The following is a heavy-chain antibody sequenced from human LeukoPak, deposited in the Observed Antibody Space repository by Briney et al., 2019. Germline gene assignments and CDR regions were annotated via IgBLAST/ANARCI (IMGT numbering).Heavy chain of an antibody. CDR2: ISSSSYI. Sequence: GGSLRLSCAASGFTFSSYSMNWVRQAPGKGLEWVSSISSSSYIYYADSVKGRFTISRDNAKNSLYLQMNSLRAEDTAVYYCARYYYDSSGYQIRPNYFDYWGQGTLVTVSS. V-gene: IGHV3-21*01. D-gene: IGHD3-22*01. J-gene: IGHJ4*02. CDR3: ARYYYDSSGYQIRPNYFDY. CDR1: GFTFSSYS.